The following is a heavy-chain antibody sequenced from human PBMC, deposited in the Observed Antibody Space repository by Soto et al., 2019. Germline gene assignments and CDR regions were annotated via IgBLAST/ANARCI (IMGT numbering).Heavy chain of an antibody. V-gene: IGHV2-5*02. J-gene: IGHJ4*02. D-gene: IGHD6-19*01. CDR2: IYWDDDK. CDR3: AHSLNSGYADSSGWYFDY. Sequence: QITLKESGPTLVKPTQTLTLTCTFSGFSLSTSGVGVGWIRQPPGKALEWLALIYWDDDKRYSPSLKSRLTITKDTSKNQVVLTMTNMDPVDTATYYCAHSLNSGYADSSGWYFDYWGQGTLVTVSS. CDR1: GFSLSTSGVG.